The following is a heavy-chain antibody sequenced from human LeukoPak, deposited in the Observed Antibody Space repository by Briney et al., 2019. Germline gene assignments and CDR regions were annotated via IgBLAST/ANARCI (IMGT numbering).Heavy chain of an antibody. CDR3: TTVSYYGSGSYRLPSYYYYGMDV. V-gene: IGHV3-15*01. CDR1: GFTFSNAW. J-gene: IGHJ6*02. CDR2: IKSKTDGGTT. D-gene: IGHD3-10*01. Sequence: GGSLRLSCAASGFTFSNAWMSWVRQAPGKGLEWVGRIKSKTDGGTTDYAAPVKGRFTISRDDSKNTLYLQMNSLKTEDTAVYYCTTVSYYGSGSYRLPSYYYYGMDVWGQGTTVTVSS.